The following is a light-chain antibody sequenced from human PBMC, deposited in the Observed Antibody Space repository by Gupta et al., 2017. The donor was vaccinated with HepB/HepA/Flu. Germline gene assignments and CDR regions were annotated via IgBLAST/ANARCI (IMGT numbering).Light chain of an antibody. CDR2: TTS. Sequence: ALIHSPAIRSYSPGERATLSCRASQSDGSYLVWYQQKPGQSPRLLIYTTSNRATGIPARFSGSGSGTDFTLTISSLEPEDFAVYYCQQRRSWPVSFGGGTKVEIK. CDR1: QSDGSY. V-gene: IGKV3-11*01. J-gene: IGKJ4*01. CDR3: QQRRSWPVS.